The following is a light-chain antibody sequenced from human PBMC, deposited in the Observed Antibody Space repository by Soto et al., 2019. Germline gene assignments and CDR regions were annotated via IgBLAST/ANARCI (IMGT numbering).Light chain of an antibody. CDR1: QSVSGW. J-gene: IGKJ1*01. Sequence: DIQMTQSPSTLSASVGDTVTFTCRASQSVSGWLAWYQQKPGKAPKLLIYAASTLQSGVPSRFSGSGSGTDFTLTISCLQSEDFATYYCLQYYSYLWTFGQGTKVDI. CDR2: AAS. CDR3: LQYYSYLWT. V-gene: IGKV1-5*01.